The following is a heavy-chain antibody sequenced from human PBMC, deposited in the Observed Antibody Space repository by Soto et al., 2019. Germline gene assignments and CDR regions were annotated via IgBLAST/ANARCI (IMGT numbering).Heavy chain of an antibody. J-gene: IGHJ4*02. CDR3: TKSSVRTDFGGGY. CDR1: GFTFGDYA. D-gene: IGHD3-10*01. V-gene: IGHV3-49*05. CDR2: IRAKSNGGTT. Sequence: EIQLVESGGDLVKPGQSLRLSCTTYGFTFGDYAMSWFSQAPGKGLEWVSFIRAKSNGGTTEYAASVRGRFTGSRDDSKSIVYLQMNRLMTDDTAVSYCTKSSVRTDFGGGYWDQGTPVTVSS.